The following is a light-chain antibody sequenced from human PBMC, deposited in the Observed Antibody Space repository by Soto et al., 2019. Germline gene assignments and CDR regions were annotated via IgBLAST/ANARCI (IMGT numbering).Light chain of an antibody. V-gene: IGLV2-8*01. CDR1: RSDVGGYNY. CDR3: NSYTTPSTLVV. J-gene: IGLJ3*02. Sequence: QSALTQPPSASGSLGQSVTISCTGTRSDVGGYNYVSWYQQHPGKAPKLLIYEVTKRPSGVPDRFSGSKSGNTASLTVSDLQAEDGADYHCNSYTTPSTLVVFGGGTKVTVL. CDR2: EVT.